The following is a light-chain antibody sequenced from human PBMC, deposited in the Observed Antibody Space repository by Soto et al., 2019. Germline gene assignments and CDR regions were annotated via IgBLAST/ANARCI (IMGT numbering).Light chain of an antibody. V-gene: IGKV1-8*01. CDR1: QGISSY. CDR2: AAS. CDR3: QQYYSYPRT. J-gene: IGKJ1*01. Sequence: AIRMTQSPSSLSASTGDRVTITCRASQGISSYLAWYQQKPGKAPKLLIYAASTLQSGVPSRFSGSGSGTDFTLTFSCLQSEDFATYYCQQYYSYPRTFGQGTKVELK.